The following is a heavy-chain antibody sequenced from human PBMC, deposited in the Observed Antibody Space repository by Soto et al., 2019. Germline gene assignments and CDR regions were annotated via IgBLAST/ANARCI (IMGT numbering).Heavy chain of an antibody. CDR2: ISSSSSYT. V-gene: IGHV3-11*06. CDR1: GFTFSDYY. J-gene: IGHJ4*02. CDR3: ARVPFSSIPY. D-gene: IGHD6-13*01. Sequence: KPVGSLRLSCAVSGFTFSDYYMSWIRQAPGKGLEWVSYISSSSSYTNYADSVKGRFTISRDNAKNSLYLQMNSLRAEDTAVYYCARVPFSSIPYWGQGTLVTVSS.